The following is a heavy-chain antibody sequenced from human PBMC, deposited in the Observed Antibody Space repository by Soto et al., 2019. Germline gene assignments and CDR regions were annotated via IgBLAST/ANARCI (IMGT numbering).Heavy chain of an antibody. CDR3: ARVVRMATTPDY. CDR1: GGSFSGYY. V-gene: IGHV4-34*01. CDR2: INHSGST. J-gene: IGHJ4*02. D-gene: IGHD1-1*01. Sequence: QVQLQQWGAGLLKPSETLSLTCAVYGGSFSGYYWSWIRQPPGKGLEWIGEINHSGSTNYNPSLKSRVAISVDTSKNQFSLKLSSVTAADTAVYYRARVVRMATTPDYWGQGTLVTVSS.